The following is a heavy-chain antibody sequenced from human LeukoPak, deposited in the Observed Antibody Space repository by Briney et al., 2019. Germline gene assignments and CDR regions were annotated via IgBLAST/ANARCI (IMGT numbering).Heavy chain of an antibody. CDR3: LRELSFGYFDY. Sequence: PGRSLRLSCAASGFTFSSYAMHWVRQAPGKGLEWVAVISYDGSNKYYADSVKGRFTISRDNSKNTLYLQMNSLRPEDTAVYYCLRELSFGYFDYWGQGTLVTVSS. J-gene: IGHJ4*02. CDR1: GFTFSSYA. V-gene: IGHV3-30*14. CDR2: ISYDGSNK. D-gene: IGHD3-16*02.